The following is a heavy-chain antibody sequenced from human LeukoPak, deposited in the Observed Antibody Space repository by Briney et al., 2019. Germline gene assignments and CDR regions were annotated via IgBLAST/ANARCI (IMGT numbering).Heavy chain of an antibody. D-gene: IGHD3-3*01. V-gene: IGHV3-23*01. CDR3: AKVNYDFWSGYYPFDY. CDR1: GFTFSSYA. Sequence: GGSLRHSCAASGFTFSSYAMSWVRQAPGKGLEWVSAISGSGGSTYYADSVKGRFTISRDNSKNTLYLQMNSLRAEDTAVYYCAKVNYDFWSGYYPFDYWGQGTLVTVSS. CDR2: ISGSGGST. J-gene: IGHJ4*02.